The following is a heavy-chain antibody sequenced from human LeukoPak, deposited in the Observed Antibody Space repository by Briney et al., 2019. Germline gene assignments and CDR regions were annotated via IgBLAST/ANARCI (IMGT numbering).Heavy chain of an antibody. CDR2: ISYNGINE. CDR3: AKVRWDNSGWYYLDS. V-gene: IGHV3-30*18. Sequence: RPGGSLRLSCAASGFSFSDYNMHWVRQAPGKGLEWMAVISYNGINEYYADSVKGRFTISRDNSKSTLLLQMNSLRAEDTAVYYCAKVRWDNSGWYYLDSWGQGTLVTVSS. CDR1: GFSFSDYN. J-gene: IGHJ4*02. D-gene: IGHD6-19*01.